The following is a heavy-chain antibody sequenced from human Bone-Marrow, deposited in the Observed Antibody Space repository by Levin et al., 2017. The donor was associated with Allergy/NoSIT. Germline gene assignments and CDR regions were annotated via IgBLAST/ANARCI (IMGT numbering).Heavy chain of an antibody. J-gene: IGHJ3*01. CDR2: ISAYNGDT. Sequence: ASVKVSCKASGYTFTIYGFTWVRQAPGQGLEWMGWISAYNGDTKYSQKFKDRATMTTDTSTSTTYMELRSLRSDDTAVYYCARDLREYDYDNSENNEDALDVWGQGTMVTVSS. D-gene: IGHD3-22*01. V-gene: IGHV1-18*01. CDR1: GYTFTIYG. CDR3: ARDLREYDYDNSENNEDALDV.